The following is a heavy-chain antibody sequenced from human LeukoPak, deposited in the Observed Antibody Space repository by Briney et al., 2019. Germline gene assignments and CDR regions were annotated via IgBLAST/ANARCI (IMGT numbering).Heavy chain of an antibody. J-gene: IGHJ4*02. CDR3: ARRGDGGRSFDY. V-gene: IGHV3-21*01. D-gene: IGHD4-23*01. CDR2: ISSSSSSGSYK. Sequence: GGSLRLSCVGSGFTFSTYNMHWVRQAPGKGLEWVSTISSSSSSGSYKYYADSVKGRFTISRDNAKNSLYLQMNSLRAEDTAVYYCARRGDGGRSFDYWGQGTLVTVSS. CDR1: GFTFSTYN.